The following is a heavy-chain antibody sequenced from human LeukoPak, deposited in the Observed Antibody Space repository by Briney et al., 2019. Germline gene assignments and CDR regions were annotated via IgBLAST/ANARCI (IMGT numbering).Heavy chain of an antibody. D-gene: IGHD3-10*01. CDR1: GFTFSSYA. Sequence: GGSLRLSCAASGFTFSSYAMSWVRQAPGKGLEWVSAIGGSGGSTYYADSVKGRFTISRDNSKNTLYLQMNSLRAEDTAVYYCAKGSITMVRGVTSFDYWGQGTLVTVSS. V-gene: IGHV3-23*01. CDR2: IGGSGGST. CDR3: AKGSITMVRGVTSFDY. J-gene: IGHJ4*02.